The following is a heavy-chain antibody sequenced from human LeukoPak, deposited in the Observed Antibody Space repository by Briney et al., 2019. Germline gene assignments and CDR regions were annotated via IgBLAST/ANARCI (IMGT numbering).Heavy chain of an antibody. D-gene: IGHD1-26*01. V-gene: IGHV1-46*01. CDR3: ARGGVGATTYVWFDP. J-gene: IGHJ5*02. CDR2: INPSGGST. CDR1: GYTFTAYY. Sequence: VASVKVSCKASGYTFTAYYIHWVRQAPGQGLECMGIINPSGGSTSYAQKFQGRVTMTRDMSTSTVYMELSSLRSEDTAVYYCARGGVGATTYVWFDPWGQGTLVTVSS.